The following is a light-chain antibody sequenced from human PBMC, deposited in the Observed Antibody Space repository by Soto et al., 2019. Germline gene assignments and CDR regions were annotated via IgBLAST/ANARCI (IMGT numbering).Light chain of an antibody. J-gene: IGKJ1*01. CDR3: QQYKSFWT. CDR2: DAS. V-gene: IGKV1-5*01. CDR1: QSISYW. Sequence: DIQMTQSPSTLSGSVGDRVTITCRASQSISYWLAWCQHKPGKAPKLLIYDASALESGVPSRFSGSGSGTEFTLTISSLQPNDVATYFCQQYKSFWTFGQGTKVDI.